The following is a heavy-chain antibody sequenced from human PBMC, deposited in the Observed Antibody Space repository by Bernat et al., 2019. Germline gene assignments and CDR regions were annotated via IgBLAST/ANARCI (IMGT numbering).Heavy chain of an antibody. CDR2: ISYDGSNK. CDR3: ARGAVTMIVVEQLTT. Sequence: QVQLVESGGGVVQPGRSLRLSCAASGFTFSSYAMHWVRQAPGKGLEWVAVISYDGSNKYYADSVKGRFTISRDNSKNTLYLQMNSLRAEDTAVYYCARGAVTMIVVEQLTTWGQGTLVTVSS. CDR1: GFTFSSYA. J-gene: IGHJ4*02. D-gene: IGHD3-22*01. V-gene: IGHV3-30*01.